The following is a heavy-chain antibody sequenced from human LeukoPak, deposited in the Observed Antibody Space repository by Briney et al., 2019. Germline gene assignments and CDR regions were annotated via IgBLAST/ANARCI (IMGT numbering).Heavy chain of an antibody. V-gene: IGHV4-31*03. D-gene: IGHD4-17*01. CDR1: GGSISSGGYY. CDR2: IYYSGST. CDR3: ARGTIYGGYPYFDY. J-gene: IGHJ4*02. Sequence: SETLSLTCTVSGGSISSGGYYWSWIRQHPGKGLEWIGYIYYSGSTYYNPSLKSRVTISVDTSKNQFSLKLSSVTAADTAVYYCARGTIYGGYPYFDYWGQGTLVTVSS.